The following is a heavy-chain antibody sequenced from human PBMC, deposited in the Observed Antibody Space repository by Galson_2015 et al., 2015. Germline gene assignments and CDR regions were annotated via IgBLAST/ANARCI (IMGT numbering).Heavy chain of an antibody. CDR2: IIPIFGTA. CDR1: GGTFSSYA. J-gene: IGHJ4*02. CDR3: ASVSVIAAAGYFDY. V-gene: IGHV1-69*13. Sequence: SVKVSCKASGGTFSSYAISWVRQAPGQGLEWMGGIIPIFGTANYAQKFQGRVMITADESTSTAYMELSSLRSEDTAVYYCASVSVIAAAGYFDYWGQGTLVTVSS. D-gene: IGHD6-13*01.